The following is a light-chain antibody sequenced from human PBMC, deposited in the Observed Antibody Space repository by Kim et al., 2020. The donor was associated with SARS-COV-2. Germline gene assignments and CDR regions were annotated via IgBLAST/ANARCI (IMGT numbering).Light chain of an antibody. Sequence: QSVLTQPPSAPGTPGQRVTISCSGSSSNIGSNYVYWYQQFPGTAPKLLIYRNNQRPSGVPDRFSGSKSGTSASLAISGLRSEDEADYYCAAWDDSLCGPSALFGGGTQLTVL. J-gene: IGLJ7*01. CDR1: SSNIGSNY. V-gene: IGLV1-47*01. CDR3: AAWDDSLCGPSAL. CDR2: RNN.